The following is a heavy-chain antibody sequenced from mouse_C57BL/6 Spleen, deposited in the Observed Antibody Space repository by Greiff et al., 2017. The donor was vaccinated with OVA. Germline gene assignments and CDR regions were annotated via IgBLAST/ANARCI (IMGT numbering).Heavy chain of an antibody. Sequence: VQLQQPGTDLVKPGASVKLSCKASGYTFTSYWMHWVKQRPGQGLEWIGNINPSNGGTNYNEKFKSKATLTVDKSSSTAYMQLSSLTSEDSAVYYFAKSCSSNWYFDVWGTGTTVTVSS. CDR3: AKSCSSNWYFDV. V-gene: IGHV1-53*01. CDR1: GYTFTSYW. CDR2: INPSNGGT. J-gene: IGHJ1*03. D-gene: IGHD6-1*01.